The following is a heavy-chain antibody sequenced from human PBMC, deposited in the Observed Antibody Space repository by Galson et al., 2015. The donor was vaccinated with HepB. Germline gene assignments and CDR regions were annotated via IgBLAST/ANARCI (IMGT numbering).Heavy chain of an antibody. Sequence: SLRLSCAASGFTFSSYSMNWVRQAPGKELEWVSYISSSSSTIYYADSVKGRFTISRDNAKNSLYLQMNSLRDEDTAVYYCARISRVRGVAYYYYYMDVWGKGTTVTVSS. CDR3: ARISRVRGVAYYYYYMDV. CDR1: GFTFSSYS. D-gene: IGHD3-10*01. J-gene: IGHJ6*03. V-gene: IGHV3-48*02. CDR2: ISSSSSTI.